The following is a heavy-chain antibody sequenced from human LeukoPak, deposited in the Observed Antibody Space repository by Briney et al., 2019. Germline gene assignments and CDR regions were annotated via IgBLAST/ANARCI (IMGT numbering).Heavy chain of an antibody. CDR2: ISYDGSNK. J-gene: IGHJ4*02. CDR1: GFTFSSYG. CDR3: ARDGYGSGSYYLTQPFDY. Sequence: GGSLRLSCAASGFTFSSYGMHWVRQAPGKGLEWVAVISYDGSNKYYADSVKGRFTISRDNSKNTLYLQMNSLRAEDTAVYYCARDGYGSGSYYLTQPFDYWGQGTLVTVSS. D-gene: IGHD3-10*01. V-gene: IGHV3-30*03.